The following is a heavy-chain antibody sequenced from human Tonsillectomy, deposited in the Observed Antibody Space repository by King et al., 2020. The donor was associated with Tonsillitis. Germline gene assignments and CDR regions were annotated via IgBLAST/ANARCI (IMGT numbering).Heavy chain of an antibody. V-gene: IGHV3-7*03. CDR1: GLTFSSYW. D-gene: IGHD4-23*01. J-gene: IGHJ4*02. CDR2: INQNGGEK. CDR3: ARDVTFGGKY. Sequence: VQLVESGGGLVQPGGSLRLSCAVSGLTFSSYWMSWVRQAPGKGLEWVANINQNGGEKYYVDSVKGRFTISRDNAKNSLYLQMNSLRADDTAVYYCARDVTFGGKYWGPGTPVTVSS.